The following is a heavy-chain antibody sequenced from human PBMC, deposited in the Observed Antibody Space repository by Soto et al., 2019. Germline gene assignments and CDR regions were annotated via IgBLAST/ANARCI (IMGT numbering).Heavy chain of an antibody. CDR3: ARAIGLPYFDY. Sequence: ASVKVSCKASGYTFTSYGISWVRQAPGQGLEWMGWISAYNGKTNYAQKFQGRVTITTDESTSTAYMELSSLRSEDTAVYYCARAIGLPYFDYWGQGTLVTVSS. CDR1: GYTFTSYG. V-gene: IGHV1-18*01. D-gene: IGHD5-12*01. CDR2: ISAYNGKT. J-gene: IGHJ4*02.